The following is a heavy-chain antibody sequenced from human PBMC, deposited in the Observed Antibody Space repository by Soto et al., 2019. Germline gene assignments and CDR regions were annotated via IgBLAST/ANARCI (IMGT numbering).Heavy chain of an antibody. CDR1: GYTLTELS. CDR3: ATDPFADYGDDY. Sequence: ASVKVSCKVSGYTLTELSMHWVRQAPGKGLEWMGGFDPEDGETIYAQKFQGRVTMTEDTSTDTAYMELSSLRSEDTAVYYCATDPFADYGDDYWGQGTLVTVSS. J-gene: IGHJ4*02. CDR2: FDPEDGET. D-gene: IGHD4-17*01. V-gene: IGHV1-24*01.